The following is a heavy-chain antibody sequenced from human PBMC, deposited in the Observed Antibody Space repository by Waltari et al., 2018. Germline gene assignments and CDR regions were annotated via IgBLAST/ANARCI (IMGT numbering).Heavy chain of an antibody. Sequence: QLQLQESGPTLVKPSETLSLTCTVSGGSISRSSYYWGWIRQSPGKGLEWIGSSYYSGTTYYNPTLESRVTISGYTSKNQFSLKLSSVTAADTAVYYCVRHWKRNGYRFDPWGQGTLVTVSS. CDR1: GGSISRSSYY. CDR2: SYYSGTT. J-gene: IGHJ5*02. D-gene: IGHD5-12*01. V-gene: IGHV4-39*01. CDR3: VRHWKRNGYRFDP.